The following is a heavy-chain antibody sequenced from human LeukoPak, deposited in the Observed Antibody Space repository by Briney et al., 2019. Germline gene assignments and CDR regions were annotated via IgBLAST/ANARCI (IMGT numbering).Heavy chain of an antibody. J-gene: IGHJ4*02. CDR2: ISVGSDAT. D-gene: IGHD1-1*01. V-gene: IGHV3-48*04. CDR1: GLTLSNYN. CDR3: ARLSGTGYFDL. Sequence: GRSLRLSCAASGLTLSNYNMNWVRQAPGKGPEWISYISVGSDATYYADAVRGRFTISRDTAKNSLILQMNSLRAGDTALYFCARLSGTGYFDLWGQGTLVTVSS.